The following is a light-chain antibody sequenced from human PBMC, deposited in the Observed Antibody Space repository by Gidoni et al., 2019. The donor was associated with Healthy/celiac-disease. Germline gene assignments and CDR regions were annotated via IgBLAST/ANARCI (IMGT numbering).Light chain of an antibody. CDR3: QQYYSTPFT. J-gene: IGKJ3*01. CDR1: QSVLYSSNNKSY. V-gene: IGKV4-1*01. CDR2: WAS. Sequence: DIVMTQSPDSLAVSLGERATIYCKSSQSVLYSSNNKSYLAWYQQKPGQPPKLLIYWASTRESGVPDRFSGSGSGTDFTLTISSLQAEDVAVYYCQQYYSTPFTFXPXTKVDIK.